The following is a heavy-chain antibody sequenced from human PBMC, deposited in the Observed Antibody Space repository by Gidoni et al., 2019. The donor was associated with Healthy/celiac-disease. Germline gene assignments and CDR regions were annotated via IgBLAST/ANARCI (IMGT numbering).Heavy chain of an antibody. J-gene: IGHJ6*02. CDR1: GFTFSDYY. Sequence: QVQLVESGGGLVKPGGSLRLSCAASGFTFSDYYMSWIRQAPGKGREWVSYISSSGSTIHYADYGKGRFTISRDNAKNSLYLQMNSLRAEDTAVYYCARDCTKVDYYYYYGMDVWGQGTTVTVSS. V-gene: IGHV3-11*01. CDR2: ISSSGSTI. D-gene: IGHD2-8*01. CDR3: ARDCTKVDYYYYYGMDV.